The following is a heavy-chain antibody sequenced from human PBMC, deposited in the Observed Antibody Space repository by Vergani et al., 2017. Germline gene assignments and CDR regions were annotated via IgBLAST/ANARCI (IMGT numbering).Heavy chain of an antibody. J-gene: IGHJ6*03. D-gene: IGHD6-13*01. V-gene: IGHV3-23*01. Sequence: EVQLLESGGGLVQPGGSLRLSCAASGFTFSSYAMSWVRQAPGKGLEWVLAISGSGGSTYYADSVKGRFTISRDNSKNTLYLQMNSLRAEDTAVYYCAKLGTGRYYYYYYMDVWGKGTTVTVSS. CDR2: ISGSGGST. CDR3: AKLGTGRYYYYYYMDV. CDR1: GFTFSSYA.